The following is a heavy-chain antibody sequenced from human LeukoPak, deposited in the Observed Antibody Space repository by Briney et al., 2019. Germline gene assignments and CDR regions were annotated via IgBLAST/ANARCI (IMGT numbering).Heavy chain of an antibody. CDR1: GGSISSYY. J-gene: IGHJ4*02. CDR3: ARLRWLQLIDY. V-gene: IGHV4-59*01. Sequence: SETLSLTCTVSGGSISSYYWSWIRQPPGKGLEWIGYIYYSGSANYNPSLKSRATISVDTSKNQFSLKLSSVTAADTAVYYCARLRWLQLIDYWGQGTLVTVSS. D-gene: IGHD5-24*01. CDR2: IYYSGSA.